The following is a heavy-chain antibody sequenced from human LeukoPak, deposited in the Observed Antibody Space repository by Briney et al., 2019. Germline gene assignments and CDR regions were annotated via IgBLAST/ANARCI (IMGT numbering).Heavy chain of an antibody. J-gene: IGHJ4*02. CDR1: GYTFTSYD. CDR2: INPNSGGT. Sequence: ASVKVSCKASGYTFTSYDINWVRQAPGQGLEWMGWINPNSGGTNYAQKFQGRVTMTRDTSISTAYMELSRLRSDDTAVYYCARDNIVVVVAATGMFDYWGQGTLVTVSS. CDR3: ARDNIVVVVAATGMFDY. D-gene: IGHD2-15*01. V-gene: IGHV1-2*02.